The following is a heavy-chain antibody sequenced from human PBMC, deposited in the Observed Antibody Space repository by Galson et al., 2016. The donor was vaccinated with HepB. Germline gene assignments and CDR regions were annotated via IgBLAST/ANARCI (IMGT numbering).Heavy chain of an antibody. CDR2: ISYDGTNE. J-gene: IGHJ4*02. V-gene: IGHV3-30*18. CDR1: GFTFSSYG. Sequence: SLRLSCAASGFTFSSYGMHWVRQAPGKGLEWVAVISYDGTNEYYGDSVKGRFTISRDNSKNTLYLQMNSLRAEDTAVYNCAKDDSNGYYYFDYWGEGTLVTVSS. CDR3: AKDDSNGYYYFDY. D-gene: IGHD3-22*01.